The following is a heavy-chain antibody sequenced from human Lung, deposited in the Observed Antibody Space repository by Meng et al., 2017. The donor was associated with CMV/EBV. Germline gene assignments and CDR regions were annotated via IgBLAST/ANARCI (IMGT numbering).Heavy chain of an antibody. Sequence: GSREVRQGSGQGLERRGWRRANKGKTQNKQKMKGREKINTDTTTSKAYMELRRLRSDDTAVYYCARDREDSRSQLEVGADSWGQGTLVTVSS. J-gene: IGHJ4*02. CDR3: ARDREDSRSQLEVGADS. V-gene: IGHV1-18*01. CDR2: RRANKGKT. D-gene: IGHD1-26*01. CDR1: G.